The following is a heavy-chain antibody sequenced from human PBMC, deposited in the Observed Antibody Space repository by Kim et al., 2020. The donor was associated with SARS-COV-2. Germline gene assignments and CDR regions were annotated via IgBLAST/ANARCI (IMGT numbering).Heavy chain of an antibody. V-gene: IGHV3-74*01. J-gene: IGHJ6*03. CDR2: VISDGSRT. Sequence: GGSLRLSCAASGFTFSTYWMYWVRQAPGKGLVWVSRVISDGSRTDYADSVEGRFTISRDNAKNKRYLQMKSLIAEDTAVYYCVRPSSTSCPCYYMDVWGKGPTVTVSS. CDR3: VRPSSTSCPCYYMDV. CDR1: GFTFSTYW. D-gene: IGHD2-2*01.